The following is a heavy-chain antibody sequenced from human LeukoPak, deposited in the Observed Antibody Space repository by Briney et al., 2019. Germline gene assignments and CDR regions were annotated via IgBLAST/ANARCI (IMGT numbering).Heavy chain of an antibody. J-gene: IGHJ4*02. Sequence: GSLRLSCAASGFTFSSYWMHWVRQAPGKGLVWVSRINSVGSSTNYADSVKGRFTISRDNAKNTLHLQMNSLGAEDTAVYYCARGAKGSGTASDYWGQGTLVTVSS. D-gene: IGHD3-10*01. CDR1: GFTFSSYW. CDR2: INSVGSST. V-gene: IGHV3-74*01. CDR3: ARGAKGSGTASDY.